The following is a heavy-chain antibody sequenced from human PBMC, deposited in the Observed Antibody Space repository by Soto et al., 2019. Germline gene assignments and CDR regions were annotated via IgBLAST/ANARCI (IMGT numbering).Heavy chain of an antibody. CDR2: TYYRSKWYN. Sequence: SQTLSLTCAISGDSVSSNSAAWNWIRQSPSRGLEWLGRTYYRSKWYNDYAVSVKSRITINPDTSKNQFSLQLNSVTPEDTAVYYCARESGIAAAGYYYYYYGMDVWGQGTTVTVSS. J-gene: IGHJ6*02. CDR3: ARESGIAAAGYYYYYYGMDV. CDR1: GDSVSSNSAA. V-gene: IGHV6-1*01. D-gene: IGHD6-13*01.